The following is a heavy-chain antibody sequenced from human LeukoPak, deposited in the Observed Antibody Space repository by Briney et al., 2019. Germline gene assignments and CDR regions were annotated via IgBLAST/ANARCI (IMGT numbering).Heavy chain of an antibody. D-gene: IGHD2-2*01. CDR2: ISRSSSYI. CDR1: GFTFSSYS. CDR3: ARHCSTTSCYVPLY. V-gene: IGHV3-21*01. J-gene: IGHJ4*02. Sequence: PGGSLRLSCATSGFTFSSYSMNWVRQAPGKGLEWVSSISRSSSYIYYADSVKGRFTISRDNAKNALFLQMNSLRVEDTAVYYCARHCSTTSCYVPLYWGQGTLVTVSS.